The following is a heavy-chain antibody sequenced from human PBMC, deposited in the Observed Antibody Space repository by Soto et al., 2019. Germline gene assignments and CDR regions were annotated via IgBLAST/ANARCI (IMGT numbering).Heavy chain of an antibody. V-gene: IGHV4-59*08. CDR3: ARHAGYCSSTSCYDY. J-gene: IGHJ4*02. Sequence: SETLSLTCTVSGGSISSYYWSWIRQPPGKGLEWIGYIYYSGSTNYNPSLKSRVTISVDTPKNQFSLKLSSVTAADTAVYYCARHAGYCSSTSCYDYWGQGTLVTVSS. D-gene: IGHD2-2*01. CDR2: IYYSGST. CDR1: GGSISSYY.